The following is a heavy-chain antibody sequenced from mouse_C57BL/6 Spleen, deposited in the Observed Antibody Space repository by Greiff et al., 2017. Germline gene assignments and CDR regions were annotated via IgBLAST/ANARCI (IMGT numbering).Heavy chain of an antibody. CDR1: GYTFTSYW. Sequence: QVQLQQPGAELVKPGASVKMSCKASGYTFTSYWITWVKQRPGQGLEWIGDICPGSGSTYYNEKFKSKATLTVATSSSTAYMQLSSLTSEDSAVCYCAREGSGYGFAYWGQGTLVTVSA. CDR3: AREGSGYGFAY. J-gene: IGHJ3*01. CDR2: ICPGSGST. D-gene: IGHD3-2*02. V-gene: IGHV1-55*01.